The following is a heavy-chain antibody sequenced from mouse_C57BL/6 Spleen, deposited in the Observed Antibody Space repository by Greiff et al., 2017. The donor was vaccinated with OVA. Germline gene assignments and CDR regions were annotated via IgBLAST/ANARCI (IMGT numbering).Heavy chain of an antibody. J-gene: IGHJ3*01. CDR2: IDPSDSYT. V-gene: IGHV1-69*01. CDR3: ARSHDSGAWFAY. CDR1: GYTFTSYW. D-gene: IGHD2-4*01. Sequence: QVQLQQPGAELVMPGASVKLSCKASGYTFTSYWMHWVKQRPGQGLEWIGEIDPSDSYTNYNQKFKGKATLTVYKSSSTAYMQLSSLTSEDSAVYYCARSHDSGAWFAYWGQGTLVTVSA.